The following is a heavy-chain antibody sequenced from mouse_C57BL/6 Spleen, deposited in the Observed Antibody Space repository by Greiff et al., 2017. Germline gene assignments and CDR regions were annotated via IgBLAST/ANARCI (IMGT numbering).Heavy chain of an antibody. V-gene: IGHV5-9-1*02. Sequence: EVKVVESGEGLVKPGGSLKLSCAASGFTFSSYAMSWVRQTPEKRLEWVAYISSGGDYIYYADTVKGRFTISRDNARNTLYLQMSSLKSEDTAMYYCTREGLYDYDVFDYWGQGTTLTVSS. CDR1: GFTFSSYA. J-gene: IGHJ2*01. CDR2: ISSGGDYI. CDR3: TREGLYDYDVFDY. D-gene: IGHD2-4*01.